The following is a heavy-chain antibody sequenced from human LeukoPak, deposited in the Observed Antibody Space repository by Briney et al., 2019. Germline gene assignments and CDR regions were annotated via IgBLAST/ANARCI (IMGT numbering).Heavy chain of an antibody. Sequence: VASVKVSCKASGGTFSSYAISRVRQAPGQGVEWMGGIIPIFGIANYAQKFQGRVTITADKSTSTAYVELSSLRSKDTAVYYCARAGPLAAAGYWGQGTLVTVSS. CDR1: GGTFSSYA. V-gene: IGHV1-69*10. CDR3: ARAGPLAAAGY. CDR2: IIPIFGIA. D-gene: IGHD6-13*01. J-gene: IGHJ4*02.